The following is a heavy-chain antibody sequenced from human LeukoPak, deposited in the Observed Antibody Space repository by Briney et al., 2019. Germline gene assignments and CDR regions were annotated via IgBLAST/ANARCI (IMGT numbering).Heavy chain of an antibody. V-gene: IGHV4-30-2*01. D-gene: IGHD6-13*01. CDR1: GGSISSGGYS. J-gene: IGHJ4*02. CDR2: IYHSGST. CDR3: ARVKDWGSSWYYFDY. Sequence: SQTLSLTCAVSGGSISSGGYSWSWIRQPPGKGLEWIGYIYHSGSTYYNPSLKSRVTISVDRSKNQFSLKLSSVTAADTAVYYCARVKDWGSSWYYFDYWGQGTLVTVSP.